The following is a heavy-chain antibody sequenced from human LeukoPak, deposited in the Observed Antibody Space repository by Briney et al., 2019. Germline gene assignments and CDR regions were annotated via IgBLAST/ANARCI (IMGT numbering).Heavy chain of an antibody. CDR2: ISASGGDT. J-gene: IGHJ4*02. V-gene: IGHV3-23*01. Sequence: GGSLRLSCVVSGLTFSSYSMSWVRQAPGKGLEWVSGISASGGDTWYPDSVKGRFTISRDNFKNTLFLQMNSLRVEDTTTYYCAKDAAGPEYWGQGTRVTVSS. D-gene: IGHD6-13*01. CDR1: GLTFSSYS. CDR3: AKDAAGPEY.